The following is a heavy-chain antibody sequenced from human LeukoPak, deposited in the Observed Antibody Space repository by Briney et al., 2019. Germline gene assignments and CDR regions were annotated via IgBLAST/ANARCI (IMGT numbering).Heavy chain of an antibody. CDR3: ARDVSPGGSWYLFDY. V-gene: IGHV4-59*11. CDR1: GGSISSHY. Sequence: TSSETLSLTCTVSGGSISSHYWSWIRQPPGKGLEWIGYIYYSGSTNYNPSLKSRVTISVDTSKNQFSLKLSSVTAADMAVYYCARDVSPGGSWYLFDYWGQGTLVTVSS. D-gene: IGHD6-13*01. CDR2: IYYSGST. J-gene: IGHJ4*02.